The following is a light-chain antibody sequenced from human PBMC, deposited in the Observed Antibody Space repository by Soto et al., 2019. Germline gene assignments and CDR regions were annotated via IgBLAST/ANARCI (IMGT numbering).Light chain of an antibody. J-gene: IGKJ1*01. Sequence: EIVMTQSPATLSVSPGARAPLSCRASQSVSSNLAWYQQKPGQAPRLLIYGASTRATGFPARFSGSGSGTEFTLTISSLQSEDFAVYFCQHYNNWPRTFGQGTKVDIK. CDR3: QHYNNWPRT. V-gene: IGKV3-15*01. CDR2: GAS. CDR1: QSVSSN.